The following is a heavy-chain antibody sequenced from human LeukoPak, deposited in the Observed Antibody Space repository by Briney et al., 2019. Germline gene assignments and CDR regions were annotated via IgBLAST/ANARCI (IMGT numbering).Heavy chain of an antibody. CDR2: IYYSGST. CDR1: GGSISSYY. J-gene: IGHJ3*02. Sequence: SETLSLTCTVSGGSISSYYWSWIRQPPGKGLEWIGYIYYSGSTNYNPSLKSRVTISVDTSKNQFSLKLSSVTAADTAVYYCARDCGSYYYCAFDIWGQGTMVTVSS. V-gene: IGHV4-59*01. D-gene: IGHD1-26*01. CDR3: ARDCGSYYYCAFDI.